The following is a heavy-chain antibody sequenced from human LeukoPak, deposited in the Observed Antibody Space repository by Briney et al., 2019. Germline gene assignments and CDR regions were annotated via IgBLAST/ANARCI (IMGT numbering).Heavy chain of an antibody. CDR1: GASISSYY. CDR2: IHTSGGS. D-gene: IGHD1-26*01. CDR3: ARLGSYHDC. V-gene: IGHV4-4*09. J-gene: IGHJ4*02. Sequence: SETLSLTCTVSGASISSYYWSWIRQPPEKGLEWMGNIHTSGGSSYYPSLKSRLTMSIDTSKNQLSLKLTSVTAADTAVYLCARLGSYHDCWGQGALVTVSS.